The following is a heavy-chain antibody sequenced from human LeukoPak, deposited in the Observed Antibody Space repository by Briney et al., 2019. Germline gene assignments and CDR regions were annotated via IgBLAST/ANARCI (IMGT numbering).Heavy chain of an antibody. CDR2: FDPEDGET. CDR3: ATGRSIAAAGYFDY. D-gene: IGHD6-13*01. V-gene: IGHV1-24*01. J-gene: IGHJ4*02. Sequence: GASVPVSCKVSGYTLTELSMHWVRQAPGKGLEWMGGFDPEDGETIYAQKSQGRVTMTEDTSTDTAYMELSSLRSEDTAVYYCATGRSIAAAGYFDYWGEGTLAAASS. CDR1: GYTLTELS.